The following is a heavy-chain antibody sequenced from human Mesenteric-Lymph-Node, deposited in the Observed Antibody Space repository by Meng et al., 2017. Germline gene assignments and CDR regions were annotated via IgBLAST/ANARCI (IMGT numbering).Heavy chain of an antibody. V-gene: IGHV4-61*02. CDR1: GGSISSGSYY. CDR2: IYTSGST. CDR3: ARVDILTSYHNDDFDF. J-gene: IGHJ3*01. Sequence: SETLSLTCTVSGGSISSGSYYWSWIRQPAGKGLEWIGRIYTSGSTNYNPSLKSRVTISVDTSKNQFSLKLSSVTAADTAVYYCARVDILTSYHNDDFDFWGPGTMVTVSS. D-gene: IGHD3-9*01.